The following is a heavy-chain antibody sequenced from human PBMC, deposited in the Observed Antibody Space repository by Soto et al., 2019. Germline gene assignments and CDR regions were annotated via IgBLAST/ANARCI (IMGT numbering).Heavy chain of an antibody. V-gene: IGHV3-23*01. D-gene: IGHD6-19*01. CDR2: ISDIGGTT. J-gene: IGHJ4*02. CDR3: AREYSSAWKTVDY. CDR1: GFTFNSYA. Sequence: EVQLLESGGGLVQPGRSLRLSCAASGFTFNSYAVSWVRQAPGKGLEWVSAISDIGGTTYDADSVKGRFTISRDNSKNTLYLQMNSLRAEDTAVYYCAREYSSAWKTVDYWGQGTLVTVSS.